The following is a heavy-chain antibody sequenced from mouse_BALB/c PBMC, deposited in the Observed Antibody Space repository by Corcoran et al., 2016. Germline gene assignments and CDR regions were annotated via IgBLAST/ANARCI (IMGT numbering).Heavy chain of an antibody. J-gene: IGHJ2*01. CDR1: GYTFTNYG. Sequence: QIQLVQSGPELKKPGETVKISCKASGYTFTNYGMNWVKQAPGKGLKWMGWINTYTGEPTYADDFKGRFAFSLETSASTAYLQINNLKNEDMATYFCARNWAFDYWGQGTTLTVSS. D-gene: IGHD4-1*01. V-gene: IGHV9-1*02. CDR3: ARNWAFDY. CDR2: INTYTGEP.